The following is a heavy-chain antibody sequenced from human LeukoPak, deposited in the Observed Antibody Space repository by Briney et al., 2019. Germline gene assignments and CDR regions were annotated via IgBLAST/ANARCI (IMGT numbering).Heavy chain of an antibody. D-gene: IGHD3-3*01. J-gene: IGHJ3*02. CDR3: ARGGHWSDGAFDI. CDR1: GGTFSSYA. CDR2: IIPIFGTA. Sequence: ASVKVSCKASGGTFSSYAISWVRQAPGQGLEWMGGIIPIFGTANYAQKFQGRVTITADGSTSTAYMELSSLRSEDTAVYYCARGGHWSDGAFDIWGQGTMVTVSS. V-gene: IGHV1-69*13.